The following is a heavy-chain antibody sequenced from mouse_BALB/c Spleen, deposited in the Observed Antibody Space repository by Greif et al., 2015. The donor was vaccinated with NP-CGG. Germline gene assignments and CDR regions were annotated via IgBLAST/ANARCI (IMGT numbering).Heavy chain of an antibody. Sequence: VQLQQSGAELMKPGASVKISCKATGYTFSSYWIEWVKQRPGHGLEWIGEILPGSGSTNYNEKFKGKATFTADTSSNTAYMQLSSLTSEDSAVYYCAREGTYYRYDGLDYWGQGTTLTVSS. CDR1: GYTFSSYW. V-gene: IGHV1-9*01. D-gene: IGHD2-14*01. CDR2: ILPGSGST. CDR3: AREGTYYRYDGLDY. J-gene: IGHJ2*01.